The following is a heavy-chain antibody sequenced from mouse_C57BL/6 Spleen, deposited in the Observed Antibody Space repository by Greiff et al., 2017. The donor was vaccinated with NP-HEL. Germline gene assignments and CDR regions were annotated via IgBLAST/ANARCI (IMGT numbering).Heavy chain of an antibody. V-gene: IGHV3-1*01. D-gene: IGHD2-1*01. Sequence: EVLLVESGPGMVKPSQSLSLTCTVTGYSITSGYDWHWIRHFPGNKLEWMGYISYSGSTNYNPSLKSRIPITHDTSKNHFFLKLNSVTTEDTATYYCARGEEGIYYGNYEGAMDYWGQGTSVTVSS. CDR3: ARGEEGIYYGNYEGAMDY. CDR2: ISYSGST. J-gene: IGHJ4*01. CDR1: GYSITSGYD.